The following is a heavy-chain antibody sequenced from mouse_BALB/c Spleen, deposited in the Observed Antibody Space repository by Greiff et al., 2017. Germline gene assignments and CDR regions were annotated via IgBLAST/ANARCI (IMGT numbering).Heavy chain of an antibody. CDR1: GYTFTSYW. CDR2: INPSNGRT. Sequence: QVQLKQPGAELVKPGASVKLSCKASGYTFTSYWMHWVKQRPGQGLEWIGEINPSNGRTNYNEKFKSKATLTVDKSSSTAYMQLSSLTSEDSAVYYCARGDDGLFAYWGQGTLVTVSA. D-gene: IGHD2-3*01. CDR3: ARGDDGLFAY. J-gene: IGHJ3*01. V-gene: IGHV1S81*02.